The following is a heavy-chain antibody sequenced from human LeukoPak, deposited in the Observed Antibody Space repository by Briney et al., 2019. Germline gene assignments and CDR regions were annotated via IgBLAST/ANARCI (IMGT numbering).Heavy chain of an antibody. CDR1: GYTFTGYY. D-gene: IGHD3-22*01. CDR2: INPNSGGT. V-gene: IGHV1-2*02. CDR3: ARGASGTIVVVHRDWFDP. Sequence: ASVKVSCKASGYTFTGYYMHWVRQAPGQGLEWMGWINPNSGGTNYAQKFQGRVTMTRDTSISTAYMELSRLRSDDTAVYYCARGASGTIVVVHRDWFDPWGQGTLVTVSS. J-gene: IGHJ5*02.